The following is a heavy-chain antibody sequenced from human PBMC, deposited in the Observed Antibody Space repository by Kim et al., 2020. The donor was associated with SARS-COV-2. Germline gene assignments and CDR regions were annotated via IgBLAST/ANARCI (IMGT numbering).Heavy chain of an antibody. V-gene: IGHV1-3*01. CDR2: IDCGNGNT. Sequence: ASVKVSCKTSGHFFTRDSIHWVRQAPGQGLEWMGGIDCGNGNTIYSQKFQGRVTSTTDTSASTAYMELSFLRSEDSAVYYCLGGFYFDYWGQGTLVTV. D-gene: IGHD3-16*01. CDR3: LGGFYFDY. CDR1: GHFFTRDS. J-gene: IGHJ4*02.